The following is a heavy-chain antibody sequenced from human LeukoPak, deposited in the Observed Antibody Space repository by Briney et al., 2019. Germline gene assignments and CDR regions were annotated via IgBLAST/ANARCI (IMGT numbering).Heavy chain of an antibody. CDR3: ARGSGYCSSTSCYDFDY. CDR1: GGTFSSYA. Sequence: KVSCKASGGTFSSYAISWVRQAPGQGLEWMGGIIPIFGTANYAQKFQGRVTITADESTSTAYMELSSLRSEDTAVYYCARGSGYCSSTSCYDFDYWGQGTLVTVSS. CDR2: IIPIFGTA. V-gene: IGHV1-69*01. J-gene: IGHJ4*02. D-gene: IGHD2-2*01.